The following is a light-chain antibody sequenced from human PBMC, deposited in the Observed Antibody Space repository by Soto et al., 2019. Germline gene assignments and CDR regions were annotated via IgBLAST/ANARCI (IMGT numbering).Light chain of an antibody. Sequence: EIVLTQSPGTLSLSPGERATLSCRTSQSVGNNYLAWYQQKPGQAPRLLIYGASSRATGIPDRFSGSGSGTDFTLSISRLEPEDFAVYYCQQYSSLWTFGQGTKVEIK. J-gene: IGKJ1*01. V-gene: IGKV3-20*01. CDR1: QSVGNNY. CDR3: QQYSSLWT. CDR2: GAS.